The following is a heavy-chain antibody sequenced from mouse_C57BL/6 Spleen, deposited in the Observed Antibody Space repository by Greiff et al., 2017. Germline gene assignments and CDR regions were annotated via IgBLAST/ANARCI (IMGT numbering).Heavy chain of an antibody. J-gene: IGHJ3*01. CDR3: ARSLYYGSSSAWFAD. V-gene: IGHV1-69*01. D-gene: IGHD1-1*01. Sequence: VQLQQPGAELVMPGASVKLSCKASGYTFTSYWMHWVKQRPGQGLEWIGEIDPSDSYTNYNQKFKGKSTLTVDKSSSTAYMQLSSLTSEDSAVYYCARSLYYGSSSAWFADWGQGTLVTVSA. CDR1: GYTFTSYW. CDR2: IDPSDSYT.